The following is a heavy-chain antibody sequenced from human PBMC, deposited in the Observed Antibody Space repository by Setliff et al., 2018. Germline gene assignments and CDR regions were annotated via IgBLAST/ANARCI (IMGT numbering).Heavy chain of an antibody. D-gene: IGHD1-26*01. CDR3: GRSSFVGATIGYDY. Sequence: GGSLRLSCAASGFSFGGHDMHWVRQDPGKGLEWVAFIRYDGSNKYYADSVKGRFTISRDNSKNTLYLQMNSLRDEDTAVYSCGRSSFVGATIGYDYWGHGTLVTVSS. CDR2: IRYDGSNK. V-gene: IGHV3-30*02. CDR1: GFSFGGHD. J-gene: IGHJ4*01.